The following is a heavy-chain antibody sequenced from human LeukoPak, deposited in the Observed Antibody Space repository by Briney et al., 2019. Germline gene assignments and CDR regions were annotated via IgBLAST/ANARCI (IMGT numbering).Heavy chain of an antibody. Sequence: GESLKVSCKASGYTFTSYDINWVRQATGQGLEWMGWMNPNSGTTNCAQKFQGRVTMTRDTSISTAYMELNRLRSDDTAIYYCASIAARRDLRPPVPWGQGTLVTVSS. CDR1: GYTFTSYD. CDR3: ASIAARRDLRPPVP. D-gene: IGHD6-6*01. V-gene: IGHV1-2*02. J-gene: IGHJ5*02. CDR2: MNPNSGTT.